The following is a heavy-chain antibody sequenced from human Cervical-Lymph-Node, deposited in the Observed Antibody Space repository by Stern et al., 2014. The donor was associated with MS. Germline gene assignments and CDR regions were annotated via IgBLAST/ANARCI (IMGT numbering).Heavy chain of an antibody. CDR3: ARINSKILYGMDV. CDR1: GFTFNAHA. CDR2: ISTRSTNL. Sequence: VKLQESGGGLVKPGGSLRLSCAASGFTFNAHAMNWVRQAPGKGLEWVSSISTRSTNLYYADSVRGRFTISRDNAQSSLYLQMNSLTIEDTAVYYCARINSKILYGMDVWGPGTTVTVSS. J-gene: IGHJ6*02. V-gene: IGHV3-21*06.